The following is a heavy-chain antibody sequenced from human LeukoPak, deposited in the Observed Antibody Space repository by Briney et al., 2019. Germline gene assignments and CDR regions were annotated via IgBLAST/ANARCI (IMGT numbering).Heavy chain of an antibody. J-gene: IGHJ4*02. CDR3: ARGSTVVRSPFDY. CDR1: GGSISSHY. Sequence: SETLSLTCTVSGGSISSHYWSWIRQPPGKGLEWIGYIYYSGSTNYNPSLKSRVTISVDTSKNQFSLKLSSVTAADTAVYYCARGSTVVRSPFDYWGQGTPVTVSS. CDR2: IYYSGST. D-gene: IGHD4-23*01. V-gene: IGHV4-59*11.